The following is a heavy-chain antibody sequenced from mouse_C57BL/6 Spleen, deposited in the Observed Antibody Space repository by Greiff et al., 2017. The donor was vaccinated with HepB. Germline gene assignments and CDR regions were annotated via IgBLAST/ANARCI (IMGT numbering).Heavy chain of an antibody. CDR1: GYTFTSYW. D-gene: IGHD2-5*01. J-gene: IGHJ4*01. V-gene: IGHV1-59*01. Sequence: VQLQQPGAELVRPGTSVKLSCKASGYTFTSYWMHWVKQRPGQGLEWIGVIDPSDSYTNYNQKFKGKATLTVDTSSSTAYMQLSSLTSEDSAVYDCASSSYSTYAMDYWGQGTSVTVSS. CDR3: ASSSYSTYAMDY. CDR2: IDPSDSYT.